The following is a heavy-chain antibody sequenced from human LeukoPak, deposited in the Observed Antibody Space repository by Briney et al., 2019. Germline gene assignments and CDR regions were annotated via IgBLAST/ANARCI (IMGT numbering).Heavy chain of an antibody. CDR1: GFTFSNHG. CDR2: ISGSGVNT. D-gene: IGHD3-22*01. J-gene: IGHJ4*02. V-gene: IGHV3-23*01. Sequence: GGSLRLSCAASGFTFSNHGMSWVRQAPGKGLEWVSAISGSGVNTYYADSVKGRFTISRDNSKNTLYLQMNSLRAEDTAVYYCAKMSRNYYDSSGYYGYWGQGTLVTVSS. CDR3: AKMSRNYYDSSGYYGY.